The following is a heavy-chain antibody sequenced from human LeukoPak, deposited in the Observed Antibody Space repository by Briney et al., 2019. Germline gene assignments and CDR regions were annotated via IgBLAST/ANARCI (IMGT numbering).Heavy chain of an antibody. D-gene: IGHD3-10*01. Sequence: GGTVRLSCAASGFTFSNHGMNWVRQAPGKGLEWVSGISPSGDITYYADSVKGRFTISRDNSKNTLYLEVISLTAEDTAVYCCAKDDAWLRFGEWSQGTLVTVSS. V-gene: IGHV3-23*01. CDR3: AKDDAWLRFGE. CDR2: ISPSGDIT. J-gene: IGHJ4*02. CDR1: GFTFSNHG.